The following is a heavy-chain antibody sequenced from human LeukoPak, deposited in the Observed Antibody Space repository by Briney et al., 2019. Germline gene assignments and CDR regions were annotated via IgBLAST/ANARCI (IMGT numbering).Heavy chain of an antibody. CDR1: GFTFRDFS. D-gene: IGHD2/OR15-2a*01. CDR2: VSGDGGVT. V-gene: IGHV3-43*02. J-gene: IGHJ4*02. CDR3: AKGNNRLSFNFDY. Sequence: PGGSLRLSCAASGFTFRDFSMHWVRQAPGKGLEWVSLVSGDGGVTHYADSVKGRFTISRDNSKNSLYLQMSSLRVEDTAFYYCAKGNNRLSFNFDYLGQGALVTDPS.